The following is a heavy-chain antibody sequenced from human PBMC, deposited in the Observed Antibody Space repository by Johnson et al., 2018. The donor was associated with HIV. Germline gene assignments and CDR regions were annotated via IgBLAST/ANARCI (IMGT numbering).Heavy chain of an antibody. V-gene: IGHV3-20*04. CDR1: GFTFDDYG. J-gene: IGHJ3*02. D-gene: IGHD3-3*01. CDR2: IYWNGAST. CDR3: ARNPIRDFWGGSGDAFDI. Sequence: MLLVESGGGLVKPGGSLRLSCAASGFTFDDYGMSWVRQAPGKGLEWVSGIYWNGASTGYADSVKGRFTIARDNAKNSLYLQMNSLGAEDTALYYCARNPIRDFWGGSGDAFDIWGQGTMVTVSS.